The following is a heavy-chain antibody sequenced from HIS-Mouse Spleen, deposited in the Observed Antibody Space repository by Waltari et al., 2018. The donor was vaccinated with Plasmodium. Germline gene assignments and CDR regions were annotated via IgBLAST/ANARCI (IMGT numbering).Heavy chain of an antibody. CDR3: ARVLGYKAAAGTFVEYFQH. D-gene: IGHD6-13*01. J-gene: IGHJ1*01. V-gene: IGHV1-2*02. Sequence: QVQLVQSGAAVKKPGASVKVSCKASGYTFPGYYMHWVRPAPGQGLEWMGWINPNSGGTNYAQKFQGRVTMTRDTSISTAYMELSRLRSDDTAVYYCARVLGYKAAAGTFVEYFQHWGQGTLVTVSS. CDR1: GYTFPGYY. CDR2: INPNSGGT.